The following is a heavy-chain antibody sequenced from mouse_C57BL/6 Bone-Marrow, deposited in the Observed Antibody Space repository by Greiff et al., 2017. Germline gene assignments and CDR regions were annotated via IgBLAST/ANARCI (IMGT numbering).Heavy chain of an antibody. V-gene: IGHV1-80*01. CDR2: FYPGDGDT. Sequence: QVHVKQSGAELVKPGASVKISCKASGYAFRSFWMNWVKQRPGKGLEWFGQFYPGDGDTNYNGKFKGKATLTADKSSSTAYMQLSSLTSEDSAVYFCARTGTVAYWGQGTLVTVSA. CDR3: ARTGTVAY. CDR1: GYAFRSFW. D-gene: IGHD3-3*01. J-gene: IGHJ3*01.